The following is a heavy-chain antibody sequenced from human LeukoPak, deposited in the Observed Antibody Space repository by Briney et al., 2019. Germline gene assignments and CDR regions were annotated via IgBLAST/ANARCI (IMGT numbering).Heavy chain of an antibody. D-gene: IGHD5-24*01. CDR3: VEMATMN. CDR2: FDPEDGET. CDR1: GYTFTSYG. Sequence: ASVKVSCKASGYTFTSYGISWVRQAPGQGLEWMGGFDPEDGETIYAQKFQGRVTMTEDTSTDTAYMELSSLRSEDTAVYYCVEMATMNWGQGTLVTVSS. J-gene: IGHJ4*02. V-gene: IGHV1-24*01.